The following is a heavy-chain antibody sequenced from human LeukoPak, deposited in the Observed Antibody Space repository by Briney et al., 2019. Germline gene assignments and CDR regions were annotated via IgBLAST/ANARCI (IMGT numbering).Heavy chain of an antibody. V-gene: IGHV3-11*01. CDR1: GFTFSDYY. D-gene: IGHD5-12*01. CDR2: ITSSGDNI. CDR3: AGDIVATSGDF. J-gene: IGHJ4*02. Sequence: GGSLRLSCAASGFTFSDYYMSWLRQAPGKGLEWVAYITSSGDNIYYADSVKGRFTISRDNAKNALFLRMSSLRVEDTATYYCAGDIVATSGDFWGQGTLVSVSS.